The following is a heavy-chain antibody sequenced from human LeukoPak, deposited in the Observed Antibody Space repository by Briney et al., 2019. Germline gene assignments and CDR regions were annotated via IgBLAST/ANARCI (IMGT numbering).Heavy chain of an antibody. CDR1: GYTLTELS. CDR3: AKNMGYGDYWYFDL. Sequence: ASVKVSCKVSGYTLTELSIHWVRQAPGEGLEWMGWINPNSGDTNYAQKFQGWVTMTRDTSISTAYMELSRLNSDDTAVFYCAKNMGYGDYWYFDLWGRGTLVTVSS. J-gene: IGHJ2*01. CDR2: INPNSGDT. V-gene: IGHV1-2*04. D-gene: IGHD4-17*01.